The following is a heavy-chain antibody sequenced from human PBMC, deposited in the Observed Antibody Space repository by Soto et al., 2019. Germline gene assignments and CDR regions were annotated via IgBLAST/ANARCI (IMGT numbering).Heavy chain of an antibody. Sequence: ASVKVSFKASGYTFTSYYMHWVRQAPGQGLEWMGIINPSGGSTSYAQKFRGRVTMTRDTSTSTVYMELSSLRSEDTAVYYCAREEGGAAAAGHFYYWGQGTLVTVSS. CDR3: AREEGGAAAAGHFYY. D-gene: IGHD6-13*01. CDR1: GYTFTSYY. J-gene: IGHJ4*02. CDR2: INPSGGST. V-gene: IGHV1-46*03.